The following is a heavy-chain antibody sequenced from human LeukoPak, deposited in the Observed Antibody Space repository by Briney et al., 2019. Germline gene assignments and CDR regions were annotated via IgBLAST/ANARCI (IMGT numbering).Heavy chain of an antibody. D-gene: IGHD2-2*01. CDR1: GGSISSSSYY. V-gene: IGHV4-39*01. CDR2: IYYSGST. CDR3: AGYCSSTSCHDY. Sequence: PSETLSLTCTVSGGSISSSSYYWGWIRQPPGKGLEWIGSIYYSGSTYYNPSLKSRVTISVDTSKNQFSLKLSSVTAADTAVYYCAGYCSSTSCHDYWGQGTLVTVSS. J-gene: IGHJ4*02.